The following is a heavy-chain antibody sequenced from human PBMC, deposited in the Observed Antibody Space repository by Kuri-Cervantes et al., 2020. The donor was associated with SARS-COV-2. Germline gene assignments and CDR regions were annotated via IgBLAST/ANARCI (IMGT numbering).Heavy chain of an antibody. CDR3: ARATPFTSIYYYFYS. CDR2: IYYIGN. Sequence: SETLSLTWTVSGGSISSYYWTWVRQPPGKGLGFVGYIYYIGNGYNPSLESRVTLSLDTSRNQFSLRLTSVTPADTAVYYCARATPFTSIYYYFYSWGQGNLVTVSS. V-gene: IGHV4-59*01. CDR1: GGSISSYY. D-gene: IGHD2-2*01. J-gene: IGHJ4*02.